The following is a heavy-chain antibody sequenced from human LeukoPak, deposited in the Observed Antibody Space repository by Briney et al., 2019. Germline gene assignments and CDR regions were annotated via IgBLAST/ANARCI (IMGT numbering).Heavy chain of an antibody. CDR1: GYTFTVYY. CDR3: ARAPLGYNWCDR. J-gene: IGHJ5*02. D-gene: IGHD3-10*01. V-gene: IGHV1-2*05. CDR2: INPNSGGT. Sequence: ASVTVSCKASGYTFTVYYMHWVRQAPGQGLEWMGRINPNSGGTNYAQKFQGRVTMTKDTSISTGYMELKRLRSDDTGVYYCARAPLGYNWCDRWGQGTLVTVSS.